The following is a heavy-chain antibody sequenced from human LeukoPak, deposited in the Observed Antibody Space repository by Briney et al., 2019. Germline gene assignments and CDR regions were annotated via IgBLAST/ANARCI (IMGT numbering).Heavy chain of an antibody. CDR1: GFTFISYA. Sequence: GTSLRLSCAASGFTFISYAIHWVRQAPGKGLEWVAVISADGKTAYYADSLKGRFTISRDNAKNSLYLQMNSLRAEDTAVYYCAELGITMIGGVWGKGTTVTISS. CDR2: ISADGKTA. J-gene: IGHJ6*04. V-gene: IGHV3-30*04. D-gene: IGHD3-10*02. CDR3: AELGITMIGGV.